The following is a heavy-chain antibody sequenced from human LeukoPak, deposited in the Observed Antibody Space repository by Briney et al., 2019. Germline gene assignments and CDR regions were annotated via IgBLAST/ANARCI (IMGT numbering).Heavy chain of an antibody. J-gene: IGHJ6*02. CDR2: MNPNSGNT. D-gene: IGHD2-2*01. Sequence: GASVKVSCKASGYTFTSYDINWVRQATGQGLEWMGWMNPNSGNTGYAQKFQGRVTMTRITSISTAYMELSSLRSEDTAVYYCARPPNCSSTSCYGYYYGMDVWGQGTMVTVSS. CDR3: ARPPNCSSTSCYGYYYGMDV. CDR1: GYTFTSYD. V-gene: IGHV1-8*01.